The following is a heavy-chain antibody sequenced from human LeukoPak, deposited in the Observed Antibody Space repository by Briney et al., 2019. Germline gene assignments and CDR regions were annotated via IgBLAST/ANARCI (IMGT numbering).Heavy chain of an antibody. CDR2: MNSNSGNA. D-gene: IGHD3-10*01. CDR1: GYTFTSYD. J-gene: IGHJ6*02. V-gene: IGHV1-8*01. CDR3: ARDRTTLVRGVIDRWFTRPQDNGMDV. Sequence: GASVKVSCKASGYTFTSYDINWVRQATGQGLEWMGWMNSNSGNAGYAEKFQGRVTMTRNTSTSTAYMELSSLRSEDTAVYYCARDRTTLVRGVIDRWFTRPQDNGMDVWGQGTTVTVSS.